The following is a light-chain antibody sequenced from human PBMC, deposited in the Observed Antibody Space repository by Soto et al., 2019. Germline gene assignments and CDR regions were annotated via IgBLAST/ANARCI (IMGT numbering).Light chain of an antibody. J-gene: IGLJ1*01. Sequence: QSVLTQPPSVSAAPGQKVTISCSGSSSNIGNNYVSWYQHLPGAAPKLISYDNDKRSSGIPDRCSGSKSGTSDTLDITGLQTGDEADYYCGTWDSTLSGVFGTGTKLTVL. CDR2: DND. V-gene: IGLV1-51*01. CDR3: GTWDSTLSGV. CDR1: SSNIGNNY.